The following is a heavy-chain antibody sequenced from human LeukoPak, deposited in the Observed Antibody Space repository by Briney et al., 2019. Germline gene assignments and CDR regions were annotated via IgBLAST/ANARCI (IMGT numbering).Heavy chain of an antibody. D-gene: IGHD3-10*01. V-gene: IGHV4-61*02. CDR1: GGSISSGSYY. J-gene: IGHJ6*02. CDR2: IYTSGST. CDR3: AGGGSEDV. Sequence: PSETLSLTCTVSGGSISSGSYYWSWIRQPAGKGLEWIGRIYTSGSTNYNPSLKSRVTISVDRSKNHFSLKLSSVTAADTAVYYCAGGGSEDVGGQGTTVTVSS.